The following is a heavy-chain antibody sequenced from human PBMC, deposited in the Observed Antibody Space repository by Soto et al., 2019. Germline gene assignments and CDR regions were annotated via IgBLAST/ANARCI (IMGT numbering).Heavy chain of an antibody. CDR1: GGTFNNYV. CDR3: AGRCDSTTCLGHFDY. Sequence: SVKVSCKASGGTFNNYVVNWVRQAPGQGLEWMGGILPIFATANYAQKFQGRVTITADKSTSTAYMELTSLRSEDTAVYYCAGRCDSTTCLGHFDYWGQGTMVNV. J-gene: IGHJ4*02. V-gene: IGHV1-69*06. CDR2: ILPIFATA. D-gene: IGHD2-2*01.